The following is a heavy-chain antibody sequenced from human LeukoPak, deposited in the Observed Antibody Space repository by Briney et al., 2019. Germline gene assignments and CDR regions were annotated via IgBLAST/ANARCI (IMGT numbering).Heavy chain of an antibody. J-gene: IGHJ5*02. CDR2: INPSGTTT. CDR1: GYTFTTHY. V-gene: IGHV1-46*01. D-gene: IGHD1-26*01. CDR3: ARDSSVGDYAWWFDP. Sequence: GASVKVSCKASGYTFTTHYMHWVRQAPGQGLERMGLINPSGTTTNYAQKFRGRVTMTRDLSTSTDYMELSSLRSDDTAVYFCARDSSVGDYAWWFDPWGQGTLVTVSS.